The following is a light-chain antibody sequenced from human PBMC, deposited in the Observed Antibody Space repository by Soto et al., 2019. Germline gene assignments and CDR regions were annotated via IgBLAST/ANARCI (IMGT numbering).Light chain of an antibody. J-gene: IGLJ2*01. CDR2: NTD. V-gene: IGLV8-61*01. CDR3: VLYVGSGIVI. CDR1: SGSVSTHYY. Sequence: QAVVTQEPSFSVSPGGTVTLTCALSSGSVSTHYYPSWYQQTPGQAPRTLIYNTDTRPSGVPDRFSGSILGNTAALTITGAQAEDESDYYCVLYVGSGIVIFGGGTKVTVL.